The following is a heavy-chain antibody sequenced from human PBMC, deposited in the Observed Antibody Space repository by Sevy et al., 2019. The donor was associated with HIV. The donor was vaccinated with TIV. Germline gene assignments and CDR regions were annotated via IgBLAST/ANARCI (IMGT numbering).Heavy chain of an antibody. J-gene: IGHJ4*02. D-gene: IGHD1-1*01. CDR3: ARAIGASGAW. CDR1: GFTISSFW. Sequence: GGSLRLSCAASGFTISSFWMHWVRQAPGKGLEWVANINQDGSAIYYADSVKGRFTISRVNMKNFLYLHTSSLTVGDTARYYCARAIGASGAWWGQGILVTVSS. V-gene: IGHV3-7*01. CDR2: INQDGSAI.